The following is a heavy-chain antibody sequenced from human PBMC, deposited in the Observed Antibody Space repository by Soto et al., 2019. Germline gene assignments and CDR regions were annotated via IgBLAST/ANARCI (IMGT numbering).Heavy chain of an antibody. CDR1: GGTFSSYA. CDR2: IIPIFGTA. CDR3: ARAENSIGHYYYYYGMDV. J-gene: IGHJ6*02. D-gene: IGHD1-26*01. V-gene: IGHV1-69*01. Sequence: QMQLVQSGAEVKKPGSSVKVSCKASGGTFSSYAISWVRQAPGQGLEWMGGIIPIFGTANYAQKFQGRVTITADESTSTAYMELSSLRSEDPAVYYCARAENSIGHYYYYYGMDVWGQGTTVTVSS.